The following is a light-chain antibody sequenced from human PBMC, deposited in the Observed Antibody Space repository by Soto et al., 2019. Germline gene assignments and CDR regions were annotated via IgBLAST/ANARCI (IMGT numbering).Light chain of an antibody. CDR2: TAS. J-gene: IGKJ1*01. V-gene: IGKV3-15*01. Sequence: EIVLTQSPGTLSLSPGERVTLSCRASQSISINLAWYQHKPGQAPRLLMQTASSRASGVPARISGSGSGTEFTLTISSLQSEDFAVYYCQQFRNWPWTFGQGTKVDIK. CDR1: QSISIN. CDR3: QQFRNWPWT.